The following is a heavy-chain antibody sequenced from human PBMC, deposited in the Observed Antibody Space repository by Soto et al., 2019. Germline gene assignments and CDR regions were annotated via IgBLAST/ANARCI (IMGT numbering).Heavy chain of an antibody. D-gene: IGHD5-18*01. J-gene: IGHJ4*02. CDR2: ISGSGGST. CDR3: AEDRKPKGSRGYGGFDY. CDR1: GFTFSSYA. V-gene: IGHV3-23*01. Sequence: PGGSLRLSCAASGFTFSSYAMSWVRQAPGKWLEWVSAISGSGGSTYYADSVKGRFTISRDNSKNTLYLQMNSLRAEDTAVYYCAEDRKPKGSRGYGGFDYWGQGXLVTVSS.